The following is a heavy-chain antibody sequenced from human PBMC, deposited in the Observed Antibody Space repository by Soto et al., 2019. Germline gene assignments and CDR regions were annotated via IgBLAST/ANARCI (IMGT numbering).Heavy chain of an antibody. CDR1: GFTFSSYE. CDR3: ARDLLHYDFWSGYSAYFYYGMDV. Sequence: LRLSCAASGFTFSSYEMNWVRQAPGQGLEWVSYISDSGGTVYYADSVKGRFTVSRDNAQNSVYLQMNSLRTEDTAVYYCARDLLHYDFWSGYSAYFYYGMDVWGPGTTVTVSS. CDR2: ISDSGGTV. J-gene: IGHJ6*02. V-gene: IGHV3-48*03. D-gene: IGHD3-3*01.